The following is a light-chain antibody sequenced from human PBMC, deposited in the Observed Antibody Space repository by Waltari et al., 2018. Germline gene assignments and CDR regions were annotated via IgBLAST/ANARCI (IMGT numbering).Light chain of an antibody. J-gene: IGLJ1*01. V-gene: IGLV3-21*01. CDR1: NIESKR. Sequence: SYVLTQPPSVSVAPGETARITCGGNNIESKRVHWYRQRPGQAPVLFISYGSARPSGIPERFSGSNSGNTATLTISRVEAGDEADYYCQVWDANTDPGVFGTGTEVTVL. CDR3: QVWDANTDPGV. CDR2: YGS.